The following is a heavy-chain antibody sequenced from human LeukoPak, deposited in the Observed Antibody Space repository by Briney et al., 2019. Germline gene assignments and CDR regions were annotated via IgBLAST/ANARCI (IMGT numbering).Heavy chain of an antibody. J-gene: IGHJ4*02. CDR2: INAGNGNT. Sequence: GASVKVSCKASGYTFTSYAMHWVRQAPGQRLEWMGWINAGNGNTKYSQKFQGRVTITRDTSASTAYMELSSLGSEDTAVYYCARVAMVRGVIMLYFDYWGQGTLVTVSS. CDR3: ARVAMVRGVIMLYFDY. V-gene: IGHV1-3*01. CDR1: GYTFTSYA. D-gene: IGHD3-10*01.